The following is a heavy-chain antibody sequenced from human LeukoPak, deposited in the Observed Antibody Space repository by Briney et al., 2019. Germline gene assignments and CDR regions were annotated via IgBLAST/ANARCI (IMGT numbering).Heavy chain of an antibody. D-gene: IGHD3-10*01. CDR2: INPSGGST. CDR1: GFTFTSYS. J-gene: IGHJ4*02. CDR3: AREEEHYGSGSYYYFDY. Sequence: GGSLRLSCAASGFTFTSYSMHWVRQAPGQGLEWMGIINPSGGSTSFAQKFQGRVTMTTDTSTSTAYMELRSLRSDDTAVYYCAREEEHYGSGSYYYFDYWGQGTLVTVSS. V-gene: IGHV1-46*01.